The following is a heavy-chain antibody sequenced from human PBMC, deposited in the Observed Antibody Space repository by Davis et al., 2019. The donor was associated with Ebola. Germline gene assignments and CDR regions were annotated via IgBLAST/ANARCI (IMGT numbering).Heavy chain of an antibody. Sequence: MPSETLSLTCTVSGGSISSSSYYWGWIRQPPGKGLEWIGSIYYSGSTYYNPSLKSRVTISVDTSKNQFSLKLSSVTAADTAVYYCARQSRWFDPWGQGTLVTVSS. CDR2: IYYSGST. J-gene: IGHJ5*02. CDR3: ARQSRWFDP. V-gene: IGHV4-39*01. CDR1: GGSISSSSYY.